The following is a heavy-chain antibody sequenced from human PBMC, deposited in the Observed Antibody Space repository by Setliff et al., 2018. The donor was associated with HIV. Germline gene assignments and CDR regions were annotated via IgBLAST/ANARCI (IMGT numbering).Heavy chain of an antibody. V-gene: IGHV3-21*04. CDR2: ISSSSTYV. D-gene: IGHD5-12*01. CDR1: GFSVSNYY. CDR3: AKGRYGGYDWGTLDI. Sequence: PGGSLRLSCAASGFSVSNYYMAWVRQAPGKGLEWVSSISSSSTYVYYADSVKGRFTVSRDNAKNSLYLHMNSLRVEDTAVYYCAKGRYGGYDWGTLDIWGQGTMVTVSS. J-gene: IGHJ3*02.